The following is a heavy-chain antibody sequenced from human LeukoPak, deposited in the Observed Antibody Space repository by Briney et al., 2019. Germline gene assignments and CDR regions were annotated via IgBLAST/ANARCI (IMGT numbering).Heavy chain of an antibody. CDR2: IYWDGDE. CDR3: AHVASGSQYFVY. D-gene: IGHD3-10*01. Sequence: SGPTLVKPTQTLTLTCTFSGFSLSTSGVGVGWIRQPPGKALEWLALIYWDGDERYSPSLGTRLTITKVTSKNQVVLTMTDMDPVDTATYYCAHVASGSQYFVYWGQGTLVTVSS. CDR1: GFSLSTSGVG. V-gene: IGHV2-5*02. J-gene: IGHJ4*02.